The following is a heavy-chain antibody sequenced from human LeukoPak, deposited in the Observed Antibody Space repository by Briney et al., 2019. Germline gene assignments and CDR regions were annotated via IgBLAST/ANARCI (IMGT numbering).Heavy chain of an antibody. CDR1: GYTFTSYD. CDR2: MNPNSGNT. J-gene: IGHJ4*02. CDR3: ARALKYCSGGSCYHFDF. Sequence: ASVKVSCKASGYTFTSYDINWVRQATGQGLEWMGWMNPNSGNTGYAQKFQGRVTITRNTSISTAYMELSSLRSEGTAVYYCARALKYCSGGSCYHFDFWGQGTLVTVSS. D-gene: IGHD2-15*01. V-gene: IGHV1-8*03.